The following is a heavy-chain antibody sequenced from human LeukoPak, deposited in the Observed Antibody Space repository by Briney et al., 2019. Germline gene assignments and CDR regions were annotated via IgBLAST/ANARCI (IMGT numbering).Heavy chain of an antibody. CDR1: GYTFTGYY. D-gene: IGHD3-10*01. J-gene: IGHJ5*02. Sequence: ASVKVSCKASGYTFTGYYMHWVRQAPGQGLEWMGWISAYNGNTNYAQKLQGRVTMTTDTSTSTAYMELRSLRSDDTAVYYCARARVITMVRGVSHWFDPWGQGTLVTVPS. V-gene: IGHV1-18*04. CDR2: ISAYNGNT. CDR3: ARARVITMVRGVSHWFDP.